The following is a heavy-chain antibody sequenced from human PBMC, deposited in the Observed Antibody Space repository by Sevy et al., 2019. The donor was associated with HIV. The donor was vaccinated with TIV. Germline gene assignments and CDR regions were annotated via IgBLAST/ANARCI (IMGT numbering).Heavy chain of an antibody. J-gene: IGHJ6*03. CDR3: ARLESDYDFWSGTRYYMDV. CDR2: IYYSGST. D-gene: IGHD3-3*01. CDR1: GGSISSYY. Sequence: SETLSLTCTVSGGSISSYYWSWIWQPPGKGLEWIGYIYYSGSTNYNPSLKSRVTISVDTSKNQFSLKLSSVTAADTAVYYCARLESDYDFWSGTRYYMDVWGKGTTVTVSS. V-gene: IGHV4-59*01.